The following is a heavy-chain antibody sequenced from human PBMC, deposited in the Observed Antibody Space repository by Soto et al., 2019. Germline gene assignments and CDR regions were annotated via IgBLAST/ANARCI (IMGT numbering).Heavy chain of an antibody. CDR3: AREVGHMDV. Sequence: GGSLRLSCAASGFTFSSYGMHWVRQAPGKGLEWVAVISYDGSNKYYADSVKGRFTMTTDTSTRTAYLELRSLRSDDTAVYYCAREVGHMDVWGQGTTVTVSS. V-gene: IGHV3-30*03. CDR1: GFTFSSYG. J-gene: IGHJ6*02. CDR2: ISYDGSNK. D-gene: IGHD2-2*01.